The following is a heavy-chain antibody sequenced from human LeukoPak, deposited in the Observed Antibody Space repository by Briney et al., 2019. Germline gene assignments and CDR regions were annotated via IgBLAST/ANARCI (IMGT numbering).Heavy chain of an antibody. CDR3: AVLYKV. CDR2: IHNGGDT. CDR1: GFTFSTYA. Sequence: PGGSLRLSCAASGFTFSTYAMSWVRQAPGKGLEWVAVIHNGGDTYYADSVVGRFTVSIDTSLNVFYLQMKSLRAEDTAVYYCAVLYKVWGKGTSVTVSS. D-gene: IGHD1-14*01. J-gene: IGHJ6*04. V-gene: IGHV3-53*01.